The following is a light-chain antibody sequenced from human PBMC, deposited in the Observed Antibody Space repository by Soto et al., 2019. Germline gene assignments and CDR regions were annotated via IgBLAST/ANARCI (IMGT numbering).Light chain of an antibody. V-gene: IGKV3-15*01. Sequence: MMMTQSPATLSVSPGERVTLSCRTSHSVNSHVAWYQQKPGQAPRLLLYGASTRATGIPVRFSGSGFGTEFTLTISSLQSEDFAVYSRQQYKNWPLFGQGTRLEI. J-gene: IGKJ5*01. CDR3: QQYKNWPL. CDR2: GAS. CDR1: HSVNSH.